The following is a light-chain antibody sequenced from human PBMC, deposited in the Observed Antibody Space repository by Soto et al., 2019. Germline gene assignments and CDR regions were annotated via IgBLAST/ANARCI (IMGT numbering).Light chain of an antibody. J-gene: IGKJ2*01. CDR2: LGS. Sequence: DMVMTHSPLPLPVTPGEPASISCRSSHSLLQSDGNSRLAWYVQKPGQSPQLLIYLGSLRASGVPDRCSGSGSVTDFTLQVSRGEAGEVGVYLCMQARQIPQTFGQGTKLEI. CDR3: MQARQIPQT. CDR1: HSLLQSDGNSR. V-gene: IGKV2-28*01.